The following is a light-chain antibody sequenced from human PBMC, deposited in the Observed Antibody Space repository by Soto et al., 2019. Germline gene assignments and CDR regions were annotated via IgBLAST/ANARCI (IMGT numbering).Light chain of an antibody. CDR2: KAS. CDR3: QHYNSYPEA. Sequence: IQISQSPSTLSGCLGHRVTITCRASQTISSWLAWYQQKPGKATKLLIYKASTLKSGVPSRFRGSGSGTEFTLTISSLQPDDFATYYCQHYNSYPEACGQGTKV. J-gene: IGKJ1*01. CDR1: QTISSW. V-gene: IGKV1-5*03.